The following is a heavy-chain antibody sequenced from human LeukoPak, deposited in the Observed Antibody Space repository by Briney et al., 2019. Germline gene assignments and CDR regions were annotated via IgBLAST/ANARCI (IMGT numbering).Heavy chain of an antibody. CDR3: ARGAAAGTEYNWFDP. J-gene: IGHJ5*02. CDR2: IYYSGST. V-gene: IGHV4-59*01. Sequence: PLETLSLTCTVSGGSISSYYWSWIRQPPGKGLEWIGYIYYSGSTNYNPSLKSRVTISVDTSKNQFSLKLSSVTAADTAVYYCARGAAAGTEYNWFDPWGQGTLVTVSS. D-gene: IGHD6-13*01. CDR1: GGSISSYY.